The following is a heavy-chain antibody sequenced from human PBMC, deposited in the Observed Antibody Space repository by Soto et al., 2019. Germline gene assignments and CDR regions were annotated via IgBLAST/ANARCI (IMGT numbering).Heavy chain of an antibody. CDR1: GYTFTIYG. D-gene: IGHD6-19*01. Sequence: ASVKVSCKASGYTFTIYGISWVLRSPLQWLKWMGWISAYNGNTNYAQKLQGRVTMTTDTSTSTAYMELRSLRSDDTAVYYCARARPYSSGWYSNYFDYWGQGTLVTVSS. CDR2: ISAYNGNT. CDR3: ARARPYSSGWYSNYFDY. J-gene: IGHJ4*02. V-gene: IGHV1-18*04.